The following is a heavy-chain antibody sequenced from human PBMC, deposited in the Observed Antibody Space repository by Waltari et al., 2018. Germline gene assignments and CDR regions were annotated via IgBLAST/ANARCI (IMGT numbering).Heavy chain of an antibody. Sequence: QVQLQQWGAGLVKPSETLSLTCAVYGPSLRNYFWSWIRQAPGKGLEWIGEINHGGTTNYNPSLKSRVTISVDTSKSQFSLRLRSVTAADTAVYYCARGYSNGYGPGDSWGQGTLVTVSS. CDR3: ARGYSNGYGPGDS. J-gene: IGHJ4*02. CDR2: INHGGTT. D-gene: IGHD5-18*01. CDR1: GPSLRNYF. V-gene: IGHV4-34*01.